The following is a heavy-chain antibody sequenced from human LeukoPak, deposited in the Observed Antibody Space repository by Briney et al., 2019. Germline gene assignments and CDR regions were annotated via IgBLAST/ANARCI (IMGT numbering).Heavy chain of an antibody. CDR3: AKHSGWYFYDY. J-gene: IGHJ4*02. Sequence: GGSLLLSCAASGFNFSSYAMSWVRQAPGKGLEWASTISGSDDGTYYTDSVKGRFTIYRDDSKHTLYVQTNSLRPEDTAIYYCAKHSGWYFYDYWGQGSQVTVSS. CDR2: ISGSDDGT. CDR1: GFNFSSYA. D-gene: IGHD6-19*01. V-gene: IGHV3-23*01.